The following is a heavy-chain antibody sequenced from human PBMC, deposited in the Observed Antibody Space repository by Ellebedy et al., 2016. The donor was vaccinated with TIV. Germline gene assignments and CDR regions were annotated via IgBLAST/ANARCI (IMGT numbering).Heavy chain of an antibody. CDR1: GYTFTSYG. CDR3: ARGGQPRYYDSSGAPEYFQH. Sequence: AASVKVSCKASGYTFTSYGISCVRQATGQGLAWMGWISAYNGNTNYAQKLQGRVTMTTDTSTSTAYMELRSLRSDDTDVYYCARGGQPRYYDSSGAPEYFQHWGQGTLVTVSS. J-gene: IGHJ1*01. V-gene: IGHV1-18*01. D-gene: IGHD3-22*01. CDR2: ISAYNGNT.